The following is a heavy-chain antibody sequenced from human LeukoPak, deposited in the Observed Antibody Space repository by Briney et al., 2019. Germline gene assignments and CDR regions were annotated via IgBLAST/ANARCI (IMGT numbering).Heavy chain of an antibody. CDR1: GASISSYY. CDR3: ARGTGYYVFDY. D-gene: IGHD3/OR15-3a*01. J-gene: IGHJ4*02. CDR2: IQTSDST. V-gene: IGHV4-4*07. Sequence: SETLSLTCTVSGASISSYYWSWIRQPAGKGLKWIGRIQTSDSTNYNPSLKSRVTMSVDTSKNQLSLKVSSVTAADTAVYYCARGTGYYVFDYWGQGTLVTVSS.